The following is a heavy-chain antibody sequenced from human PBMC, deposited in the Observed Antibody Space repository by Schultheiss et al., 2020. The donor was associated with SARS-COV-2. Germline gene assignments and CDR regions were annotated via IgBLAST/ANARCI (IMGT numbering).Heavy chain of an antibody. CDR3: ARGGGDSGYYYDY. J-gene: IGHJ4*02. CDR2: INPSGST. V-gene: IGHV4-39*07. CDR1: GGSISSTTFY. Sequence: SETLSLTCTVSGGSISSTTFYWGWIRQPPAKGLEWIGEINPSGSTNYNPSLNSRVSISVDTSKSQFSLKLNSVTAADTAVYYCARGGGDSGYYYDYWGQGTLVTVSS. D-gene: IGHD3-22*01.